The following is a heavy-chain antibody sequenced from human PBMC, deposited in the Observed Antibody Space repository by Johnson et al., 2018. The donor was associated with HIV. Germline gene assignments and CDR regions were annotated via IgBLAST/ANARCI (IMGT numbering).Heavy chain of an antibody. Sequence: QVQLVESGGGVVQPGKSLRLSCAASGFTFNSYAMHWVCQAPGKGLEWVAVISYDGSNKYSADSVKGRFTISRDNSKNTLYLQMNSLRAEDTAVYYCARECSGGSCYPLDHDAFDIWGQGTMVTVSS. CDR1: GFTFNSYA. D-gene: IGHD2-15*01. V-gene: IGHV3-30*14. CDR2: ISYDGSNK. J-gene: IGHJ3*02. CDR3: ARECSGGSCYPLDHDAFDI.